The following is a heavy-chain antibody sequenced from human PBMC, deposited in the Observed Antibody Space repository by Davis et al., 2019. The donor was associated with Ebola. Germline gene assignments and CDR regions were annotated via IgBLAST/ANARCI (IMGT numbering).Heavy chain of an antibody. CDR3: ATTQWLREFDN. V-gene: IGHV3-53*05. Sequence: GGPLRLSCTASGFTVSSNHMSWVRQAPGKGLEWVSVIYDQSTAYADAVRGRFIISRDKSNNTLYLEMSSLRVDDTAVYYCATTQWLREFDNWGQGTLVTVSS. D-gene: IGHD6-19*01. CDR2: IYDQST. CDR1: GFTVSSNH. J-gene: IGHJ4*02.